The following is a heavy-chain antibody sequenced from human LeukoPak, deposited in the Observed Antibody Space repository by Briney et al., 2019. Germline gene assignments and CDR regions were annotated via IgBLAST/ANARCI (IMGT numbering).Heavy chain of an antibody. Sequence: GGSLRLSCAASGFTFDDYAMHWVRQAPGKGLEWVSLISGDGGSTYYADSVKGRFTIFRDNSKNSLYLQMNSLRTEDTALYYCARLLKGGNYYGSGSYYNYYYYGMDVWGQGTTVTVPS. CDR1: GFTFDDYA. D-gene: IGHD3-10*01. CDR2: ISGDGGST. J-gene: IGHJ6*02. V-gene: IGHV3-43*02. CDR3: ARLLKGGNYYGSGSYYNYYYYGMDV.